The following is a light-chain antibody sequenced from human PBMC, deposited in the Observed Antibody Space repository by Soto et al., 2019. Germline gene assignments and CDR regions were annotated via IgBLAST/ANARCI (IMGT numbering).Light chain of an antibody. CDR2: EVT. CDR3: SSFAGGGNPVL. CDR1: SSEVGSYNL. J-gene: IGLJ2*01. V-gene: IGLV2-14*02. Sequence: QSVLTQPASVSGSPGQSITISCTGTSSEVGSYNLVSWYQQHPGKAPKVMIYEVTKRPPGVPDRFSGSKSGNTASLTVSGLQAEDEADYYCSSFAGGGNPVLLGGGTKLTVL.